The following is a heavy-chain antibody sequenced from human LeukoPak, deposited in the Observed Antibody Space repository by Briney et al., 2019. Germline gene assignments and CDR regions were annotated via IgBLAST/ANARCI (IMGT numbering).Heavy chain of an antibody. D-gene: IGHD7-27*01. Sequence: GASVKVSCKASGYTFTSYAMHWVRQAPGQRLEWMGWINAGNGNTKYSQKFQGRVTITRDTSASTAYMELSRLRSDDTAVYYCARDSTGVIIDAFDIWGQGTMVTVSS. J-gene: IGHJ3*02. CDR1: GYTFTSYA. V-gene: IGHV1-3*01. CDR2: INAGNGNT. CDR3: ARDSTGVIIDAFDI.